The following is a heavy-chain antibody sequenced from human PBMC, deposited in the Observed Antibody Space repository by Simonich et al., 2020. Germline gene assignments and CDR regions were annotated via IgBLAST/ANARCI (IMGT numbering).Heavy chain of an antibody. CDR2: IYYSGST. CDR1: GCSLSSSSYY. V-gene: IGHV4-39*01. Sequence: QLQLQESGPGLVKPSETLSLTCTVSGCSLSSSSYYWGWIRQPPGKGLEWIGSIYYSGSTYYNPPLKSRVTISVDTSKNQFSLKLSSVTAADTAVYYCARHAGFAFDIWGQGTMVTVSS. CDR3: ARHAGFAFDI. J-gene: IGHJ3*02. D-gene: IGHD6-13*01.